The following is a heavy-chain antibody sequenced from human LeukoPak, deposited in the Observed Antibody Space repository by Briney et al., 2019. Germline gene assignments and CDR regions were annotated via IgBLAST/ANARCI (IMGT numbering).Heavy chain of an antibody. Sequence: GGSLRLSCAASGFTFDDYGMSWVRQAPGKGLEWVSGINWNGSSTGYADSVKGRFTISRDNAKNSLYLQMNSLRAEDTALYYCARSYYYDSSGYSRPFDYWGQGTLVTVSS. D-gene: IGHD3-22*01. CDR3: ARSYYYDSSGYSRPFDY. J-gene: IGHJ4*02. CDR2: INWNGSST. CDR1: GFTFDDYG. V-gene: IGHV3-20*04.